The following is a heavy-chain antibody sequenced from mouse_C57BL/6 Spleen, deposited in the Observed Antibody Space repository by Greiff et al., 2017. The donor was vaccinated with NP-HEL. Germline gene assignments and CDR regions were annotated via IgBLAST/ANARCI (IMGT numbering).Heavy chain of an antibody. V-gene: IGHV1-59*01. J-gene: IGHJ2*01. CDR2: IDPSDSYT. CDR1: GYTFTSYW. Sequence: QVQLKQSGAELVRPGTSVKLSCKASGYTFTSYWMHWVKQRPGQGLEWIGVIDPSDSYTNYNQKFKGKATLTVDTSSSTAYMQLSSLTSEDSAVYYCARIGGQLRPWGQGTTLTVSS. D-gene: IGHD3-2*02. CDR3: ARIGGQLRP.